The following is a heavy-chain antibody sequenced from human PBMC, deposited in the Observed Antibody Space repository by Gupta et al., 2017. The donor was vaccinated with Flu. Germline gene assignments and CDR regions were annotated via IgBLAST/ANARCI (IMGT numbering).Heavy chain of an antibody. CDR2: ISYDGSNK. V-gene: IGHV3-30*18. CDR1: GFTFSSYG. Sequence: QVQLVESGGGVVQPGRSLRLSCAASGFTFSSYGMHWVRQAPGKGLEWVAVISYDGSNKYYADSVKGRFTISRDNSKNTLYLQMNSLRAEDTAVYYCAKGPRYYYDSSGNFDYWGQGTLVTVSS. D-gene: IGHD3-22*01. CDR3: AKGPRYYYDSSGNFDY. J-gene: IGHJ4*02.